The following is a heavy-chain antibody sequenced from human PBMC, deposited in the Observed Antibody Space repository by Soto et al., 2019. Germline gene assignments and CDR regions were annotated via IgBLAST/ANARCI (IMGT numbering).Heavy chain of an antibody. Sequence: ASVKVSCKASGYTFTSYGISWVRQAPGQGLEWMGWISAYNGNTNYAQKLQGRVTMTTDTSTSTAYMELRSLRSDDTAVYYCARDSLYCSGGSCYDAFDIWGQGTMVTVSS. CDR2: ISAYNGNT. D-gene: IGHD2-15*01. CDR1: GYTFTSYG. J-gene: IGHJ3*02. V-gene: IGHV1-18*01. CDR3: ARDSLYCSGGSCYDAFDI.